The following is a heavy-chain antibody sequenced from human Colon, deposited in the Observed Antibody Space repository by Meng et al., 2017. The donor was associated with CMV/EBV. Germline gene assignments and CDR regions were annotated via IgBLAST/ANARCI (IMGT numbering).Heavy chain of an antibody. CDR3: AHAKIYYDFWSGYPHDAFDI. CDR1: GFSLSTSGVG. J-gene: IGHJ3*02. D-gene: IGHD3-3*01. CDR2: IYWNDDK. V-gene: IGHV2-5*01. Sequence: SGPTLVKPPQTLTLTCTFSGFSLSTSGVGVGWIRQPPGKALEWLALIYWNDDKRYSPSLKSRLTITKDTSKNQVVLTMTNMDPVDTATYYCAHAKIYYDFWSGYPHDAFDIWGQGTMVTVSS.